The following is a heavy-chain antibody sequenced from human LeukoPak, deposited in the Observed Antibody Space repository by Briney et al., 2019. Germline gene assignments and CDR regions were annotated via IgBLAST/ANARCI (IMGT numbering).Heavy chain of an antibody. CDR1: GFTLSNAW. V-gene: IGHV3-15*01. CDR2: IKSKNEGRTT. CDR3: TTFPNGFDI. Sequence: PGGSLRLSCAASGFTLSNAWMSWVRQAPGKVLEWVGRIKSKNEGRTTDYAAPVKGRVTISRDDLKNTLYLQMNSLKTEDTAVYYCTTFPNGFDIWGQGAMVTVSS. J-gene: IGHJ3*02.